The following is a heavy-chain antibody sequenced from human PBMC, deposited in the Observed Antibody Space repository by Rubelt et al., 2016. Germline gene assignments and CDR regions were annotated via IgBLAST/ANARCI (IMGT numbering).Heavy chain of an antibody. V-gene: IGHV5-51*01. J-gene: IGHJ5*02. CDR3: ATHRSDTAMVITPNWFDP. Sequence: GWVRQMPGKGLEWMGIIYPGDSDTRYSPSFQGQVTISADKSISTAYLQWSSLKASDTAMYYCATHRSDTAMVITPNWFDPWGQGTLVTVSS. D-gene: IGHD5-18*01. CDR2: IYPGDSDT.